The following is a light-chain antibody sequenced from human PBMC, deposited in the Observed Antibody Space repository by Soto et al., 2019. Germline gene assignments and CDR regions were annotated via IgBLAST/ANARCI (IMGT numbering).Light chain of an antibody. CDR1: QRVSSSY. CDR3: QQYASSSYP. Sequence: EIVLTQSPGTLSLSPGDRATLSCRTSQRVSSSYLAWYQQKPGQAPRLLIYGASSRATGIPDRFSGSGSGTDFTLTISRLEPEDFAVYFCQQYASSSYPFGQGTKLEIK. V-gene: IGKV3-20*01. J-gene: IGKJ2*01. CDR2: GAS.